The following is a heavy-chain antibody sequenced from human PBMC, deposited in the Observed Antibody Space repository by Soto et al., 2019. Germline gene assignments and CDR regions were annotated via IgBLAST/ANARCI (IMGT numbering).Heavy chain of an antibody. J-gene: IGHJ4*02. CDR1: GFTFSNYG. Sequence: GGSLRLSCAASGFTFSNYGFHWVRQAPGKGLEWVSVIYSGGSTYYADSVKGRLTISRDNSKNTLYLQMNSLRAEDTSVYYCARDLAYYFDYWGQGTLVTVCS. CDR2: IYSGGST. CDR3: ARDLAYYFDY. V-gene: IGHV3-66*01. D-gene: IGHD3-16*01.